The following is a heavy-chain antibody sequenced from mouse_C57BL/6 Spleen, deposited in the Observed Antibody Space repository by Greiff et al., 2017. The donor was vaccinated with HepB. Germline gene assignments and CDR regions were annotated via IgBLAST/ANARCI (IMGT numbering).Heavy chain of an antibody. J-gene: IGHJ4*01. CDR2: IDPSDSYT. D-gene: IGHD2-4*01. Sequence: QVQLQQPGAELVKPGASVKLSCKASGYTFTSYWMQWVKQRPGQGLAWIGEIDPSDSYTNYNQKFKGKATLTVDTSSSTAYMQLSSLTSEDSAVYYCARLGTTTMITTGYYAMDYWGQGTSVTVSS. CDR3: ARLGTTTMITTGYYAMDY. CDR1: GYTFTSYW. V-gene: IGHV1-50*01.